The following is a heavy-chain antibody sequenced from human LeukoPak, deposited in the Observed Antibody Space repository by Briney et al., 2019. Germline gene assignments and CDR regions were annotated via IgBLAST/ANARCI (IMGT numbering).Heavy chain of an antibody. J-gene: IGHJ4*02. CDR1: GFTFSSYA. CDR3: AMLPEYYFDY. CDR2: ISGSGGST. Sequence: PGGSLRLSCAASGFTFSSYAMSWVRQAPGKGLEWVSAISGSGGSTYYVDSVKGRFTISRDNSKNTLYLQMNSLRAEGTAVYYCAMLPEYYFDYWGQGTLVTVSS. V-gene: IGHV3-23*01.